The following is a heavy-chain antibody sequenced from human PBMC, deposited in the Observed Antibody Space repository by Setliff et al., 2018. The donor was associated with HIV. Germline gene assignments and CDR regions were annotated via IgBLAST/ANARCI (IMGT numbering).Heavy chain of an antibody. Sequence: SETLSLTCAVSGYSISIGYYWGWIRQPPGKGLEWIGNIYHSGSTYYTPSLKSRVTISVDKSKNQFSLKLSSVNAADTAVYYCARDGPLEGSYRYYYYYMDVWGKGTTVTVSS. CDR3: ARDGPLEGSYRYYYYYMDV. CDR1: GYSISIGYY. D-gene: IGHD3-10*01. CDR2: IYHSGST. J-gene: IGHJ6*03. V-gene: IGHV4-38-2*02.